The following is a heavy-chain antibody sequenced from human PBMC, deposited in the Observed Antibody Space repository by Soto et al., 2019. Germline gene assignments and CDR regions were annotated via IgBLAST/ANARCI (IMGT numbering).Heavy chain of an antibody. Sequence: EVPLVESGGGLVKPGGSLRLSCAASGFTFSNAWMSWVRQAPGKGLEWVGRIKSKTDGGTTDYAAPVKGRFTISRDDSKNTLYLQMNSLKTEDTAVYYCTTDPVVRGVISYGMDVWGQGTTVTVSS. V-gene: IGHV3-15*01. CDR1: GFTFSNAW. CDR2: IKSKTDGGTT. J-gene: IGHJ6*02. CDR3: TTDPVVRGVISYGMDV. D-gene: IGHD3-10*01.